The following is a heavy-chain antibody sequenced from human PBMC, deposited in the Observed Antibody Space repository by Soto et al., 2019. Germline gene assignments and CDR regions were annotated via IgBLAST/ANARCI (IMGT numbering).Heavy chain of an antibody. V-gene: IGHV3-30*18. D-gene: IGHD3-10*01. J-gene: IGHJ5*02. CDR1: GFTFSSYG. CDR2: ISYDGSNK. Sequence: GGSLRLSCAASGFTFSSYGMHWARQAPGKGLEWVGVISYDGSNKYYADSVKGRFTISRDNSKNTLYLQMNSLKPEDTAVYYCAKRFGNGCYSWFDPWGQGTLVTVSS. CDR3: AKRFGNGCYSWFDP.